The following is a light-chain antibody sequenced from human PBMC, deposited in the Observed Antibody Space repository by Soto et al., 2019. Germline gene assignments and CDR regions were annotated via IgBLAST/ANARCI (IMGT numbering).Light chain of an antibody. Sequence: QSVLTQPGSVSGSPGQSIAISCTGSSXDIGIYKYVSWYQQHPGKVPKLIIYEVTNRPSGVSNRFSGSKSGNTASLTISGLQAEDEAQYYCCSYAGSYTFVFGSGTKVSVL. CDR3: CSYAGSYTFV. J-gene: IGLJ1*01. CDR1: SXDIGIYKY. V-gene: IGLV2-14*01. CDR2: EVT.